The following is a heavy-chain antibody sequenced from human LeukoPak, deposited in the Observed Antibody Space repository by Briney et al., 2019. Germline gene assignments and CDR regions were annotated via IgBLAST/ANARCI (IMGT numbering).Heavy chain of an antibody. Sequence: GGSLRLSCAASGFTVSSNYMSWVRQAPGKGLECVSVIYSSGGTYYADSVKGRFTISRDNSKNTLYLQMNSLRAEDTAVYYCAKDSMAVIRNWFDPWGQGTLVTVSS. D-gene: IGHD3-16*02. CDR2: IYSSGGT. CDR3: AKDSMAVIRNWFDP. CDR1: GFTVSSNY. J-gene: IGHJ5*02. V-gene: IGHV3-53*01.